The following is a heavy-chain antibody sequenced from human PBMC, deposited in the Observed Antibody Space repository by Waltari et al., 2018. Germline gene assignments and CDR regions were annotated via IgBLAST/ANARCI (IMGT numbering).Heavy chain of an antibody. CDR2: IYYRGST. CDR1: VGPIRSSRYY. J-gene: IGHJ2*01. V-gene: IGHV4-39*01. D-gene: IGHD2-8*01. CDR3: ARHPAMTIMLWYFDL. Sequence: QLQLQESGPGLVTPSETLSLTCTVSVGPIRSSRYYWGWIRQPPGKGLVWIGSIYYRGSTYYNPFLKSRVTISVDTSKNQFSLKLSSVTAADTAVYYCARHPAMTIMLWYFDLWGRGTLVTVSS.